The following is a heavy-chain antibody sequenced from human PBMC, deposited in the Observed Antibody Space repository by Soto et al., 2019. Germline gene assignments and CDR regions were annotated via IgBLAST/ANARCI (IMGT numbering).Heavy chain of an antibody. V-gene: IGHV3-23*01. D-gene: IGHD2-15*01. CDR3: AKDWVYCSGGSCPRPFDY. Sequence: EVQLLESGGGLVQPGGSLRLSCAASGFTFSSYAMTWVRQAPGKGLEWVSTISGSGATTHYADSVKGPFTISRDNSKNTLCLQMNSLRAEDTAVYYCAKDWVYCSGGSCPRPFDYWGQGTLVTVSS. CDR2: ISGSGATT. CDR1: GFTFSSYA. J-gene: IGHJ4*02.